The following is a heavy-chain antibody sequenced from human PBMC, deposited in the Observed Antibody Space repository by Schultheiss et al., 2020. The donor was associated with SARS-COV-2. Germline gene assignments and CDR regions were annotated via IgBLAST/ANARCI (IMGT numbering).Heavy chain of an antibody. J-gene: IGHJ6*02. V-gene: IGHV3-33*01. CDR3: ARRRTNHYYYYGMDV. Sequence: GGSLRLSCAASGFTFSSYGMHWVRQAPGKGLEWVAVIWYDGSNKYYADSVKGRFTISRDNSKNTLYLQMNSLRAEDTAVYYCARRRTNHYYYYGMDVWGQGTTVTVSS. CDR2: IWYDGSNK. CDR1: GFTFSSYG. D-gene: IGHD2-8*01.